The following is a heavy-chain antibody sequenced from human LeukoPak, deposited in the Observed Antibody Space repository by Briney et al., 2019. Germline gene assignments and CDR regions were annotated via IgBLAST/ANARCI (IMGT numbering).Heavy chain of an antibody. CDR1: EFDFSSHA. D-gene: IGHD4-17*01. V-gene: IGHV3-23*01. J-gene: IGHJ4*02. CDR2: ISISGSKT. Sequence: GGSLRLSCAASEFDFSSHAMTWVRQAPGKGLEWVPAISISGSKTYYADSVKGRFTISRDNSKNTLYLQMNSLRAEDTAVYYCANEIRPNDYWGQGTQVTVSS. CDR3: ANEIRPNDY.